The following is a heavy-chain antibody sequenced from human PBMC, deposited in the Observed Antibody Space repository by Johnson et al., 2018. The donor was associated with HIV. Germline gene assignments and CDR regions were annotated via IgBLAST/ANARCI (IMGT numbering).Heavy chain of an antibody. CDR1: GFTFDDYA. D-gene: IGHD3-10*01. CDR3: AKGRSTAQFITYDAFDI. Sequence: VQLVESGGGLVQPGRSLRLSCAASGFTFDDYAMHWVRQAPGKGLAWVSGISWHSGSIGYADSVKGRFTISRDNAKNSLYLQMNSLRAEDTALYYCAKGRSTAQFITYDAFDIWGQGTMVTVSS. J-gene: IGHJ3*02. CDR2: ISWHSGSI. V-gene: IGHV3-9*01.